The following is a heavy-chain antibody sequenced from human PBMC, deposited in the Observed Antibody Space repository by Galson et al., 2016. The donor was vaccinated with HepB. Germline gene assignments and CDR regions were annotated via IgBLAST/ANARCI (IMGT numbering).Heavy chain of an antibody. CDR2: ISWNSGSI. V-gene: IGHV3-9*01. CDR3: AKDSGAYYYDSSGYRRNAFDI. Sequence: SLRLSCAASGFTFGDYAMHWVRQPPGKGLEWVSGISWNSGSIGYADSVKGRFTISRDNAKNSLYLQMNSLRAGDTALYYCAKDSGAYYYDSSGYRRNAFDIWGQGTMVTVSS. D-gene: IGHD3-22*01. J-gene: IGHJ3*02. CDR1: GFTFGDYA.